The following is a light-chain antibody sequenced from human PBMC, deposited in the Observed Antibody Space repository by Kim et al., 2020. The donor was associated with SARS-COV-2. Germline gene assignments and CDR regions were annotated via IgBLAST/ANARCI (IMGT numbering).Light chain of an antibody. CDR1: RSGVGDYNG. V-gene: IGLV2-8*01. J-gene: IGLJ2*01. CDR3: SSYAGSNNFVL. Sequence: PVTICCSGTRSGVGDYNGVSWYGEHPGKAPKLIIYEVSKRPSGVPDRFSGSKSGNTASLTVSGLQAEDEADYYCSSYAGSNNFVLFGGGTRLTVL. CDR2: EVS.